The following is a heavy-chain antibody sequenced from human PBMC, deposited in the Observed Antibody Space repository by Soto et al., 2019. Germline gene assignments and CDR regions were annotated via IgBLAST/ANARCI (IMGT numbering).Heavy chain of an antibody. CDR3: ARATDDYLDY. CDR2: INAGNGNT. CDR1: GYTFTSYA. V-gene: IGHV1-3*01. J-gene: IGHJ4*02. Sequence: QVQLVQSGAEVKKPGASVKVSCKASGYTFTSYAMHWVRQAPGQRLEWMGWINAGNGNTKYSQKCQGGVTITRDTSASTAYMELSSLRSEATDLYDCARATDDYLDYWGQGTLVTVSS.